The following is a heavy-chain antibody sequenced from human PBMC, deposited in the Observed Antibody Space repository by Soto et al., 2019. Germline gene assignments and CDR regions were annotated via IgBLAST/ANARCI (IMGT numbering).Heavy chain of an antibody. CDR3: ARAHYYDSSGYSDH. V-gene: IGHV4-4*07. D-gene: IGHD3-22*01. CDR1: GGSISSYY. J-gene: IGHJ4*02. Sequence: SETLSLTCTVSGGSISSYYWSWIRQPAGKGLEWIGRIYTSGSTNYNPSPKSRVTMSVDTSKNQFSLKLSSVTAADTAVYYCARAHYYDSSGYSDHWGQGALVTVSS. CDR2: IYTSGST.